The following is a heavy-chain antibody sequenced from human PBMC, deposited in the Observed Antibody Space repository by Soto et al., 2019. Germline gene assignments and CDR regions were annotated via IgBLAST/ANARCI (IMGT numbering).Heavy chain of an antibody. CDR1: GFTFDDYA. V-gene: IGHV3-9*01. J-gene: IGHJ5*02. CDR2: ISWNSGSI. CDR3: AKGSAITEDPDEHNLFDP. Sequence: GGSLRLSCAASGFTFDDYAMHWVRQAPGKGLEWVSGISWNSGSIGYADSVKGRFTISRDNAKNSLYLQMNSLGAEDTALYYCAKGSAITEDPDEHNLFDPWGQGTLVTVSS. D-gene: IGHD2-2*01.